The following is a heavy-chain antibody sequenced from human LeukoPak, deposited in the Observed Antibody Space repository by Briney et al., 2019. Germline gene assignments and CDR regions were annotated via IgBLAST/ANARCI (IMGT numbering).Heavy chain of an antibody. D-gene: IGHD5-18*01. V-gene: IGHV4-34*01. CDR1: GGSFSGYY. CDR3: ASHYGYMSVLRDY. J-gene: IGHJ4*02. Sequence: SETLSLTCAVYGGSFSGYYWSWIRQPPGKGLEWIGEINHSGSTNYNPSHKSRVTISVDTSKNQFSLKVSSVTAADTAVYYCASHYGYMSVLRDYWGQGTLVTVSS. CDR2: INHSGST.